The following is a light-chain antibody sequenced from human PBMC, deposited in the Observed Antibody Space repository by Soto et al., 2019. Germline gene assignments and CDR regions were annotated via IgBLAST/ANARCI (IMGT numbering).Light chain of an antibody. J-gene: IGLJ3*02. CDR3: QSYDNSLSGSRV. CDR2: ANT. CDR1: SSNIGAGYD. Sequence: QSVLTQPPSVSGAPGQTVTISCNGRSSNIGAGYDVHWYQHLPGTAPKLLIYANTNRPSGVPDRFSGSKSGTSASLAITGXXXXXXXXXYCQSYDNSLSGSRVFGGGTQLTVL. V-gene: IGLV1-40*01.